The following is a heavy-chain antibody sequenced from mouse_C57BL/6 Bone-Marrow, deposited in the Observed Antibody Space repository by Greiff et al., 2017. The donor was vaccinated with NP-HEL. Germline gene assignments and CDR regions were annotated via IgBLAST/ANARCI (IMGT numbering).Heavy chain of an antibody. CDR3: ATHDYDGGWFAY. V-gene: IGHV1-55*01. Sequence: QFQLQQRWSYLFTPWASVKMSCKASGYTFTSYWITWVKQRPGQGLEWIGDIYPGSGSTNYNEKFKSKATLTVDTSSSTAYMQLSSLTSEDSAVYYCATHDYDGGWFAYWGQGTLVTVSA. CDR2: IYPGSGST. J-gene: IGHJ3*01. CDR1: GYTFTSYW. D-gene: IGHD2-4*01.